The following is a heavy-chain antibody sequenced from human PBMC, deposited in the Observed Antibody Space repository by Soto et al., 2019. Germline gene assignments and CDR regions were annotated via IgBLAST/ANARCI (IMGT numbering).Heavy chain of an antibody. CDR2: IYPGDSDT. J-gene: IGHJ6*02. CDR3: AASVFYYGMDV. Sequence: GESLKISCKGSGYSFAGYWIGWVRQMPGKGLDWMGVIYPGDSDTRYSPSFHGQVTISADKSISTAYLQWSSLKASDTAIYYCAASVFYYGMDVWGQRTTVTGYS. V-gene: IGHV5-51*01. CDR1: GYSFAGYW.